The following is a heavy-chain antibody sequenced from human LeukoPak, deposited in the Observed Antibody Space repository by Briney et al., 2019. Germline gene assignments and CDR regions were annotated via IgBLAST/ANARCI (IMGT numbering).Heavy chain of an antibody. J-gene: IGHJ3*02. Sequence: GGSLRLSCAGSGFTFNTYALHWVRQAPGKRLEYVSSISTNGGRAYYASSVKGRFTISRDNSRNTLYLQMGSLRAEDTAVYYCARGYCPDAICYPNGAFDIWGQGTMVAVSS. V-gene: IGHV3-64*01. CDR3: ARGYCPDAICYPNGAFDI. CDR2: ISTNGGRA. CDR1: GFTFNTYA. D-gene: IGHD2-8*01.